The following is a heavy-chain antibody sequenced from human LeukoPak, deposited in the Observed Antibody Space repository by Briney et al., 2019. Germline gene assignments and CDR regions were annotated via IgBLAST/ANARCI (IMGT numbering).Heavy chain of an antibody. V-gene: IGHV3-30*04. CDR2: ISYDGSNK. Sequence: GGSLRLSCAASGFTFSSYAMHWVRQAPGKGLEWVAVISYDGSNKYYAGSVKGRFTISRDNSKNTLYLQMNSLRAEDTAVYYCASGGRDGYNYPLNYWGQGTLVTVSS. D-gene: IGHD5-24*01. CDR1: GFTFSSYA. J-gene: IGHJ4*02. CDR3: ASGGRDGYNYPLNY.